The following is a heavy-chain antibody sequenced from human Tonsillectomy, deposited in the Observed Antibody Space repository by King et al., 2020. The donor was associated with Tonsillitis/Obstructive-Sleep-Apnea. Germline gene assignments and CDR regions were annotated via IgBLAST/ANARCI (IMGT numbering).Heavy chain of an antibody. J-gene: IGHJ4*02. D-gene: IGHD3-10*01. CDR3: TARGGRY. CDR2: IKIKSDGGTI. Sequence: QLVESGGGLVQPGGSLRLSCAASGFTFSHAWMSWVRQAPGKGLEWVGRIKIKSDGGTIDYTAPVKDRFTISRDDSKNRLYLQMNSLKTEDTAVYYCTARGGRYWGQGTLVTVSS. V-gene: IGHV3-15*01. CDR1: GFTFSHAW.